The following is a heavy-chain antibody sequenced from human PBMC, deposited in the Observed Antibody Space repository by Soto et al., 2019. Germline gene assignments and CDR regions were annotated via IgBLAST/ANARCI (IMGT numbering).Heavy chain of an antibody. Sequence: SQTLSLTCAISGDSVSSNSAAWNWIRQSPSRGLEWLGRTYYRSKWYNDYAVSVKSRITINPDTSKNQFSLQLNSVTPEDTAVYYCARDKGSESRGWYYGMDVWGQGNTVTVSS. CDR3: ARDKGSESRGWYYGMDV. CDR1: GDSVSSNSAA. V-gene: IGHV6-1*01. D-gene: IGHD6-19*01. J-gene: IGHJ6*02. CDR2: TYYRSKWYN.